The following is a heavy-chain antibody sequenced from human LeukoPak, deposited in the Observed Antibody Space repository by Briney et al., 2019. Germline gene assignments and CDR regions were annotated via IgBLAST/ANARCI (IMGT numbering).Heavy chain of an antibody. CDR3: ARVNAALYDY. D-gene: IGHD2-2*02. Sequence: SETLSLTCTVSGGSISSYYWSWIRQPPGKGLEWIGYIYCSGSTNYNPSLKSRVTISVDTSKNQFSLKLSSVTAADTAVYYCARVNAALYDYWGQGTLVTVSS. J-gene: IGHJ4*02. CDR2: IYCSGST. V-gene: IGHV4-59*01. CDR1: GGSISSYY.